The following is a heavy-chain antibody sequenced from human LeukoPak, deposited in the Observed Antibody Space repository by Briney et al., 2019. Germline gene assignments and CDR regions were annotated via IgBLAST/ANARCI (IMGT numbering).Heavy chain of an antibody. CDR3: ARDRKGYFDY. V-gene: IGHV3-66*01. J-gene: IGHJ4*02. CDR1: GFTFSDFG. CDR2: IYSGGST. Sequence: GGSLRLSCAASGFTFSDFGIHWVRQAPGKGLEWVSVIYSGGSTYYADSVKGRFTISRGNSKNTLYLQMNSLRAEDTAVYYCARDRKGYFDYWGQGTLVTVSS. D-gene: IGHD1-14*01.